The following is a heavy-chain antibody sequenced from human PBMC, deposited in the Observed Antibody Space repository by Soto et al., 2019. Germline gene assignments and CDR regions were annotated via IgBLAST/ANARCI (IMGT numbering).Heavy chain of an antibody. CDR1: GFTFSSYA. CDR3: ARWGPFDY. V-gene: IGHV3-30-3*01. D-gene: IGHD7-27*01. CDR2: ISYDGSNK. J-gene: IGHJ4*02. Sequence: QVQLVESGGGVVQPGRSLRLSCAASGFTFSSYAMHWVRQAPGKGLEWVAVISYDGSNKYYADSVKGRFTISRDNSKNTLYLQMNSLRAEDTAVYYCARWGPFDYWGQGTLVTVSS.